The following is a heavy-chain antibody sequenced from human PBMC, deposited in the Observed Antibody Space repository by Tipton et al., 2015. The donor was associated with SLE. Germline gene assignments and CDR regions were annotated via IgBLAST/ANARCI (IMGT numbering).Heavy chain of an antibody. Sequence: SLRLSCTASGFTFADYTMSWVRQAPGKGLEWVGFIGTKAYGGATGYAASVKGRFTVSRDDSKSIAYLQMNSLRTEDTAVYYCARDHIVATVDYWGQGTLVTASS. D-gene: IGHD5-12*01. CDR1: GFTFADYT. CDR2: IGTKAYGGAT. V-gene: IGHV3-49*04. J-gene: IGHJ4*02. CDR3: ARDHIVATVDY.